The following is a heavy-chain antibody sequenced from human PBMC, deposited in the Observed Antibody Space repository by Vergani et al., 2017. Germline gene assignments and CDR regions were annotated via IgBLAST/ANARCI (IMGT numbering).Heavy chain of an antibody. CDR1: GYTFTSYG. CDR3: ARASIVVVPAAHFDD. J-gene: IGHJ4*02. V-gene: IGHV1-18*01. D-gene: IGHD2-2*01. CDR2: ISAYNGNT. Sequence: QVQLVQSGAEVKKPGASVKVSCKASGYTFTSYGISWVRQAPGQGLEWMGWISAYNGNTNYAQKLQGRVTMTTDTSTSTAYMELRGLRSDYTAVYYFARASIVVVPAAHFDDWGQGTLVTVSS.